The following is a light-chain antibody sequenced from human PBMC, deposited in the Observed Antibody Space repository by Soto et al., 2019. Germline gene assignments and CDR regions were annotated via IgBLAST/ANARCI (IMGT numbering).Light chain of an antibody. V-gene: IGLV2-8*01. CDR1: SSDVGGYNY. Sequence: QSALTQPPSASGSPGQSVTISCTGTSSDVGGYNYVSWYQQHPGKAPKLMIYEVSERPSGVPDRFSGSKSGNTASLTVSGLQAEDEAEYYCSSYAGTNSVGVFGGGTKLTVL. CDR2: EVS. CDR3: SSYAGTNSVGV. J-gene: IGLJ3*02.